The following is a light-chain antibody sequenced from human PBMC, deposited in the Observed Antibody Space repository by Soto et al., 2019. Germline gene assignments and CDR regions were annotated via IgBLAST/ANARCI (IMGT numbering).Light chain of an antibody. J-gene: IGKJ2*01. CDR2: AAS. CDR1: QSVSSSS. V-gene: IGKV3-20*01. CDR3: QQYVGSPPKYT. Sequence: EIVLTQSPGTLSLSPGERATLSCTASQSVSSSSLAWYQQKPGQAPRLLIYAASSRASGIPGRFSGSGSGTDFTLTISRLEPEDFAVYYCQQYVGSPPKYTFGQGTKLEIK.